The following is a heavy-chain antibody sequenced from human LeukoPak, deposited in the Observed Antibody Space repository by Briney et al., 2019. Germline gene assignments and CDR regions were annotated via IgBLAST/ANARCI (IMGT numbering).Heavy chain of an antibody. Sequence: PSETLSLTCSVSGGSISSYHWSWVRQPPGKGLEWIAYIYNIGSTNYNPSLRSRVTISLDTSKNQFSLKLTSVTAADTAVYYCARGGAYSSSWYGGAFDIWGQGTLVTVSP. CDR1: GGSISSYH. D-gene: IGHD6-13*01. CDR2: IYNIGST. CDR3: ARGGAYSSSWYGGAFDI. J-gene: IGHJ4*02. V-gene: IGHV4-59*01.